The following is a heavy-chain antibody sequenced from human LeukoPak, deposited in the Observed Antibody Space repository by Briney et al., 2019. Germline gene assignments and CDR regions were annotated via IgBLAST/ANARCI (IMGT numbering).Heavy chain of an antibody. V-gene: IGHV3-30-3*01. J-gene: IGHJ4*02. CDR1: GFTFSSYA. CDR3: ARIHTGTGYYFDY. CDR2: ISYDGSNK. D-gene: IGHD3-10*01. Sequence: GGSLRLSCAASGFTFSSYAMHWVRQAPGKGLEWVAVISYDGSNKYYADSVKGRFTISRDNSKNTLYLQMNSLRAEDTAVYYCARIHTGTGYYFDYWGQGTLVTVSS.